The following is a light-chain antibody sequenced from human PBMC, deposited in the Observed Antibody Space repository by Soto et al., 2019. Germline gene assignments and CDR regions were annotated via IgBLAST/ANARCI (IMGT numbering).Light chain of an antibody. V-gene: IGLV6-57*02. Sequence: NFMLTQPHSVSESPGKTVTISCTGSSGSIASNYVQWYQQRPGSAPTTVIYEDNQRPSGVPDRFSGSIDSSSNSASLTISGLKTEDEADYYCQSFDRSNQVFGGGTKLPS. CDR3: QSFDRSNQV. CDR1: SGSIASNY. CDR2: EDN. J-gene: IGLJ3*02.